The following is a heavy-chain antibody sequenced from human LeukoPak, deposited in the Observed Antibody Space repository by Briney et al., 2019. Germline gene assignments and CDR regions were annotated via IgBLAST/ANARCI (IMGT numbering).Heavy chain of an antibody. CDR1: GFSLSTSGMC. CDR2: IDWDDDK. Sequence: SGPALVKPTQTLTLTCTFSGFSLSTSGMCVSWIRQPPGKALEWLARIDWDDDKYYSTSLKTRLTISKDTSKNQVVLTMTNMDPVDTATYYCARIRDPAYGSSWYDDYWGQGTLVTVSS. J-gene: IGHJ4*02. CDR3: ARIRDPAYGSSWYDDY. D-gene: IGHD6-13*01. V-gene: IGHV2-70*11.